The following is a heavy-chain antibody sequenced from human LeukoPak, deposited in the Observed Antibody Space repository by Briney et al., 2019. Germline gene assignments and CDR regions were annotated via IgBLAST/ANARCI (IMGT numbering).Heavy chain of an antibody. V-gene: IGHV3-30-3*02. CDR2: ISYDGSNK. CDR1: GFTFSGYP. Sequence: PGKSLRLSCAASGFTFSGYPIHWVRQAPGKGLEWVAVISYDGSNKYYADSVKGRFTISRDNSKNTLYLQMNSLRAEDTAVYYCAKPYKYGVRDVHFDYWGQGTLVTVSS. D-gene: IGHD5-24*01. J-gene: IGHJ4*02. CDR3: AKPYKYGVRDVHFDY.